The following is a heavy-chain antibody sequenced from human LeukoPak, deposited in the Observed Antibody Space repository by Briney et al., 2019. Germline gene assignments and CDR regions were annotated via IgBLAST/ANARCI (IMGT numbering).Heavy chain of an antibody. CDR2: IYYSGST. V-gene: IGHV4-59*05. CDR1: GGSISSYY. CDR3: ARDGYTYGSFDY. D-gene: IGHD5-18*01. J-gene: IGHJ4*02. Sequence: PSETLSLTCTVSGGSISSYYWSWIRQPAGKGLEWIGSIYYSGSTYSNPSLKSRVTISVDTSKSQFSLKLSSVTAADTAVYYCARDGYTYGSFDYWGQGTLVTVSS.